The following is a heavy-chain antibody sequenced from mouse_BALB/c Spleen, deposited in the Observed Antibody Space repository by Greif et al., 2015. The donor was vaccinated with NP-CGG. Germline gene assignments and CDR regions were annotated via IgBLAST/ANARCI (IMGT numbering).Heavy chain of an antibody. J-gene: IGHJ2*01. Sequence: EVQRVESGGGLVQPGGSMKLSCVASGFTFSNYWMNWVRQSPEKGLEWVAEIRLKSNNYATHYAESVKGRFTISRDDSKSSVYLQMNNLRAEDTGIYYCTRDHYGYFDYWGQGTTLTVSS. V-gene: IGHV6-6*02. CDR1: GFTFSNYW. CDR3: TRDHYGYFDY. D-gene: IGHD1-1*02. CDR2: IRLKSNNYAT.